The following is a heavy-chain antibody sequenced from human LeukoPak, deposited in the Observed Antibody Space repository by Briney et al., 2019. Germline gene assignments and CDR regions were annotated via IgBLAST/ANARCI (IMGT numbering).Heavy chain of an antibody. Sequence: PGGSLRLSCAASGFTFNSYSMNWVRQAPGKGLEWVSFISSSSSYIYYADSVKGRFTISRDNAKNSLYLQMNSLRAEDTAVYYCAKVMGSPLQDYWGQGTLVTVSS. CDR2: ISSSSSYI. CDR1: GFTFNSYS. J-gene: IGHJ4*02. V-gene: IGHV3-21*01. CDR3: AKVMGSPLQDY. D-gene: IGHD6-13*01.